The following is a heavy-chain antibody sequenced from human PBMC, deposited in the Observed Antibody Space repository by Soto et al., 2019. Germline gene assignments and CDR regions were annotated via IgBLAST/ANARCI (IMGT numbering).Heavy chain of an antibody. J-gene: IGHJ4*02. CDR3: AKVGWGGDS. D-gene: IGHD7-27*01. CDR2: KPYTGSP. CDR1: GDSVSRGSYH. Sequence: SETLSLTCSVSGDSVSRGSYHWSWIRQPPGKGLEWIGFKPYTGSPDYNPSLKSRVVISIDRSKNQFSLKLSSVTATDTTVYFCAKVGWGGDSWGQGTLVTVSS. V-gene: IGHV4-61*01.